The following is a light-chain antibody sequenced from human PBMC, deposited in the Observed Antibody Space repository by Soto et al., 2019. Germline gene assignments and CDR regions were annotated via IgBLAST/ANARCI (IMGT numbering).Light chain of an antibody. CDR3: QHRTNWPPGAT. CDR2: DAS. J-gene: IGKJ4*01. Sequence: IVLKQSPATLSLSRGERATLSCRASQSIGDRLAWYQQKPGQAPRLLIYDASYRATGIPARFSGSGSGTDFTLIFSSLEPEDFAGYYCQHRTNWPPGATFGGGTKVEI. V-gene: IGKV3-11*01. CDR1: QSIGDR.